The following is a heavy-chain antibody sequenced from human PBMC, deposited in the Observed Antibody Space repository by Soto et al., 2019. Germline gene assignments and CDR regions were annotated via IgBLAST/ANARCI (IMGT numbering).Heavy chain of an antibody. CDR3: ARGRYGDY. J-gene: IGHJ4*02. CDR1: GYTFTSYD. D-gene: IGHD1-1*01. CDR2: MNPNSGNT. V-gene: IGHV1-8*01. Sequence: GASVKVSCKASGYTFTSYDINWVRQATGQGLEWMGWMNPNSGNTGYAQKFQGRVTVTRDTSMSTAYMELRSLRSDDTAVYYCARGRYGDYWGQGALVTVSS.